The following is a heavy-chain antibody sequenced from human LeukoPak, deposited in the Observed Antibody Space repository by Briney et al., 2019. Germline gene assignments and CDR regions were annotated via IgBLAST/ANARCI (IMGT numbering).Heavy chain of an antibody. Sequence: GGSLRLSCATSGFTFSSYWMHWVRQAPGKGLVWVSRVKTDGISTSYPDSVKGRFTISRDNAKNSLYLQMNSLRAEDTAVYYCARGYCTKGECFYFDYWGQGTLVTVSS. CDR2: VKTDGIST. J-gene: IGHJ4*02. D-gene: IGHD2-8*01. CDR1: GFTFSSYW. V-gene: IGHV3-74*01. CDR3: ARGYCTKGECFYFDY.